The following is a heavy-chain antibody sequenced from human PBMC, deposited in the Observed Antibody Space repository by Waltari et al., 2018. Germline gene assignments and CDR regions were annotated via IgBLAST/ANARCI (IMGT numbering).Heavy chain of an antibody. Sequence: EVQLVQSGAEVKKPGESLKISCKGSGYSFTSYWIGWVRQMPGKGLEWMGNIVTGDFDTSDSPSFQGQVTISADKSIGTAYLQWSSLKASDTAMYYCARRMGCSSTSCRDYWGQGTLVTVSS. J-gene: IGHJ4*02. D-gene: IGHD2-2*01. CDR2: IVTGDFDT. V-gene: IGHV5-51*01. CDR1: GYSFTSYW. CDR3: ARRMGCSSTSCRDY.